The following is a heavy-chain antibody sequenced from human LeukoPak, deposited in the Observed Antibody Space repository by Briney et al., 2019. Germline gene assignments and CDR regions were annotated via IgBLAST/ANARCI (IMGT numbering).Heavy chain of an antibody. J-gene: IGHJ3*01. D-gene: IGHD3-3*01. CDR2: INPNSGGT. CDR3: ATWSTSWSAFDL. Sequence: ASVTVSCKSSVYTFLAFYIHWVRQAPGQGLEWMGWINPNSGGTNYVQKFQGRVTMTRDTSITTAYMELSSLRSDDTAVYYCATWSTSWSAFDLWGQGTMVVVSS. V-gene: IGHV1-2*02. CDR1: VYTFLAFY.